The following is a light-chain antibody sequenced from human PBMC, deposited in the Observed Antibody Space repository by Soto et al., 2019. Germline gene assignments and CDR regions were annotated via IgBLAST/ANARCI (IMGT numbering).Light chain of an antibody. CDR2: EVD. CDR3: TSYASGGTLYV. V-gene: IGLV2-14*01. J-gene: IGLJ1*01. CDR1: NRDVGEYNY. Sequence: QSALTQPASVSGFPGQSITISCTGTNRDVGEYNYVSWYQHHPGKAPKLIIYEVDNRPSGTSDRFSGSKSGNTASLTISDLQAEDEADYYCTSYASGGTLYVFGTGTKLTVL.